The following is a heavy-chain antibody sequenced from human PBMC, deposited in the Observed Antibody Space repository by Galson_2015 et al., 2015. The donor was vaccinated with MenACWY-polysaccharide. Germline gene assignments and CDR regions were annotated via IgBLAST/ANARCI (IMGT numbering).Heavy chain of an antibody. CDR3: ARGYVRGSHRPDY. Sequence: MHWVRQAPGQGLEWMGWINAGNGDTKYSQKFQGRVTLIVDTSATTAYMQLSSLRPEDTALYYCARGYVRGSHRPDYWGQGTLVTVSS. CDR2: INAGNGDT. D-gene: IGHD3-16*02. J-gene: IGHJ4*02. V-gene: IGHV1-3*01.